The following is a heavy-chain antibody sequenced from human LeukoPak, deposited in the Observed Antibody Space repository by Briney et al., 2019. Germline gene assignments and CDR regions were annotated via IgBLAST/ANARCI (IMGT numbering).Heavy chain of an antibody. CDR3: AKDVDGYFDY. J-gene: IGHJ4*02. CDR1: GFTFSSYG. Sequence: GRSLRLSCAASGFTFSSYGMHWVRQAPGKGLEWVAVISYDGSNKYYADSVKGRFTISRDNSKNTLYLQMNGLRAEDTAVYYCAKDVDGYFDYWGQGTLVTVSS. V-gene: IGHV3-30*18. CDR2: ISYDGSNK.